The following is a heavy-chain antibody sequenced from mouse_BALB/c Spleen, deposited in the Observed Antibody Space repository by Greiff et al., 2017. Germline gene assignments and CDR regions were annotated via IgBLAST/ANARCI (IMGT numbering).Heavy chain of an antibody. CDR2: ILPGSGST. V-gene: IGHV1-9*01. J-gene: IGHJ4*01. CDR3: ARWIHYYGSSYGAMDD. CDR1: GYTFSSYW. D-gene: IGHD1-1*01. Sequence: QVQLKESGAELMKPGASVKISCKATGYTFSSYWIEWVKPRPGHGLEWIGEILPGSGSTNYNEKFKGKATFTADTSSNTAYMQLSSLTSEDSAVYYCARWIHYYGSSYGAMDDWGQGTSVTVSS.